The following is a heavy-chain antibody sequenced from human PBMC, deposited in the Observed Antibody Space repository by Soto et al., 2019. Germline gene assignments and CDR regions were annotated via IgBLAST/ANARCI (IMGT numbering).Heavy chain of an antibody. J-gene: IGHJ4*02. CDR3: ARALVTMVRGVTDNHFDY. D-gene: IGHD3-10*01. CDR2: INHSGST. V-gene: IGHV4-34*01. Sequence: SETLSLTCAVYGGCFSGYYWSWIRQPPGKGLEWIGEINHSGSTNYNPSLKSRVTISVDTSKNQFSLKLSSVTAADTAVYYCARALVTMVRGVTDNHFDYWGQGTLVTVSS. CDR1: GGCFSGYY.